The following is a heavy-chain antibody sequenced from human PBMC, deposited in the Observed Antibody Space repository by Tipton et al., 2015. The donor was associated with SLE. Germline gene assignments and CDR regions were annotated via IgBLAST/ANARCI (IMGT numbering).Heavy chain of an antibody. Sequence: LRLSCTVSGGSISSYYWSWIRQPPGKGLEWIGCIYYSGSTNYNPSLKSRVTISVDTSKNQFSLKLSSVTAADTAVYYCARDRPDSTQGWFDPWGQGTLVTVSS. V-gene: IGHV4-59*01. CDR3: ARDRPDSTQGWFDP. D-gene: IGHD2-2*01. CDR1: GGSISSYY. J-gene: IGHJ5*02. CDR2: IYYSGST.